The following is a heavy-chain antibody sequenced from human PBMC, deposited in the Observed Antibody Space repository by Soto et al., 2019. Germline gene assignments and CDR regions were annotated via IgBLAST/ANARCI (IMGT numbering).Heavy chain of an antibody. CDR1: GGDFLSYT. CDR2: IIPILDVA. Sequence: QLVQSGAEVKKPGSSVKVSCKASGGDFLSYTISWVRQAPGQGPEWMGTIIPILDVAKNAQKFQGRVAITADKATSTVYREWRSLRSDDTAVYYCAQMWFGELWHGMDVWGQGTTITVSS. CDR3: AQMWFGELWHGMDV. V-gene: IGHV1-69*02. D-gene: IGHD3-10*01. J-gene: IGHJ6*02.